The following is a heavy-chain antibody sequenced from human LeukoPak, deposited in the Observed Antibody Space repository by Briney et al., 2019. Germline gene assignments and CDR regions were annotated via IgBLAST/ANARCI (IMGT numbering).Heavy chain of an antibody. Sequence: PGGSLRLSCAASGFTFSSYWMSWVRQAPGKGLEWVANIKQDGSEKYYVDSVKGRFTISRDNAKNSLYLQMNSLRAEDTAVYYCARVRPERIAVAGTYYYYYYMDVWGKGTTVTVSS. V-gene: IGHV3-7*01. D-gene: IGHD6-19*01. CDR1: GFTFSSYW. J-gene: IGHJ6*03. CDR3: ARVRPERIAVAGTYYYYYYMDV. CDR2: IKQDGSEK.